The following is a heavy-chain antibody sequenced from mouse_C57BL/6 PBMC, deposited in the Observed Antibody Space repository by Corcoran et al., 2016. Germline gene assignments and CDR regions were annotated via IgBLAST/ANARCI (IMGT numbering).Heavy chain of an antibody. CDR3: ARRPYYDYDAWFAY. Sequence: QVQLQQSGAELARPGASVKLSCKASGYTFTSYGISWVKQRTGQGLEWIGEIYPRSGNTYYNEKFKGKATLTADKSSSTAYMELRSLTSEDSAVYFCARRPYYDYDAWFAYWGQGTLVTVSA. D-gene: IGHD2-4*01. J-gene: IGHJ3*01. CDR2: IYPRSGNT. CDR1: GYTFTSYG. V-gene: IGHV1-81*01.